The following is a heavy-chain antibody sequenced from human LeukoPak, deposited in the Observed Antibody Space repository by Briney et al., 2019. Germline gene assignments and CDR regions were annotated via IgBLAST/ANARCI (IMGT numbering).Heavy chain of an antibody. J-gene: IGHJ5*02. CDR1: GGSISSYY. Sequence: PSETLSLTCTVSGGSISSYYWSWIRQPPGKGLEWIGYIYYSGSTNYNPSLKSRVTISVDTSKNQFSLKLSSVTAADTAAYYCARVGGGCSSTSCYLNWFDPWGQGTLVTVSS. V-gene: IGHV4-59*01. CDR3: ARVGGGCSSTSCYLNWFDP. D-gene: IGHD2-2*01. CDR2: IYYSGST.